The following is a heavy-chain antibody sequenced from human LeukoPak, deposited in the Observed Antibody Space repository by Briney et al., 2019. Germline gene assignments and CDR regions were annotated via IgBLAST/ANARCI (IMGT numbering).Heavy chain of an antibody. J-gene: IGHJ4*02. CDR3: ASRGYGGNLRGFDY. V-gene: IGHV1-69*02. CDR2: IISILGIA. Sequence: SVKVSCKASGGTFSSYTINWVRQAPGQGLEWMGRIISILGIANYAQKFQGRVTITADKSTSTAYMELSSLRSEDTAVYYCASRGYGGNLRGFDYWGQGTLVTVSS. D-gene: IGHD4-23*01. CDR1: GGTFSSYT.